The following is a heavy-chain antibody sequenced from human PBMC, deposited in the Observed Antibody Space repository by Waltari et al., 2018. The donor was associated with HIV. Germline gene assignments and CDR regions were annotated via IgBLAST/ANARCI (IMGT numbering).Heavy chain of an antibody. J-gene: IGHJ4*02. CDR1: KYTFASYG. Sequence: QVQLVQSGAEMRKPGASVKVSCTASKYTFASYGIHWLRQAPGQRLEWMGWVNTGDGSTKYSQKFQGRVTITRDTSASTAYMQLSSLRSEVTAIYYCARELRFDIVFDYWGQGTLVTVSS. CDR3: ARELRFDIVFDY. D-gene: IGHD5-12*01. V-gene: IGHV1-3*04. CDR2: VNTGDGST.